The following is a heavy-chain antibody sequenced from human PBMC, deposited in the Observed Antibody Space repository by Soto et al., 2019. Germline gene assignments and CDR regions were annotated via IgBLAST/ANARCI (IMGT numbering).Heavy chain of an antibody. D-gene: IGHD2-2*01. CDR2: ISAYNRNT. J-gene: IGHJ5*02. CDR1: GYTFTSYG. Sequence: ASVKVSRKASGYTFTSYGISWVRQPPGQGLEWMGWISAYNRNTNYAHKLQGRVTMTTDTSTSTAYMALRSLRSDDTAVYYCAGDLGYCSSTSCRPFDPWGQGTLVTVSS. CDR3: AGDLGYCSSTSCRPFDP. V-gene: IGHV1-18*04.